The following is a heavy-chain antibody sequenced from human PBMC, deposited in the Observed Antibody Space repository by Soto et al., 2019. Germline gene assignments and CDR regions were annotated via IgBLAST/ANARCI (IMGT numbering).Heavy chain of an antibody. J-gene: IGHJ5*02. D-gene: IGHD3-9*01. V-gene: IGHV3-11*06. CDR2: ISSSSSYT. CDR3: ARNFNYDILTGYYNNWFDP. CDR1: GFTFSDYY. Sequence: GGPLRLSCAASGFTFSDYYMSWIRQAPGKGLEWVSYISSSSSYTNYADSVKGRFTISRDNAKNSLYLQMNSLRAEDTAVYYCARNFNYDILTGYYNNWFDPWGQGTLVTVSS.